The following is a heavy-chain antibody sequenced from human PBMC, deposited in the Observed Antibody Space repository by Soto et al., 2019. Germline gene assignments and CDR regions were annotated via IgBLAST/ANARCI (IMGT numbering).Heavy chain of an antibody. D-gene: IGHD3-22*01. CDR1: GFTFSSYA. CDR3: ARDSTYYYDSSGPNHAFDI. J-gene: IGHJ3*02. V-gene: IGHV3-30-3*01. CDR2: ISYDGSNK. Sequence: LRLSCAASGFTFSSYAMHWVRQAPGKGLEWVAVISYDGSNKYYADSVKGRFTISRDNSKNTLYLQMNSLRAEDTAVYYCARDSTYYYDSSGPNHAFDIWGQGTMVTVSS.